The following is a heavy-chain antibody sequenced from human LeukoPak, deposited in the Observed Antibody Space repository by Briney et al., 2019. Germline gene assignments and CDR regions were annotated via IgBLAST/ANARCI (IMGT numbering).Heavy chain of an antibody. CDR3: ARVGALSSSWLLY. D-gene: IGHD6-13*01. CDR1: AFTFSDYW. Sequence: GGSLRLSCAASAFTFSDYWMTWVRQAPGKGLERVANIKEDGSEKYYVDSVKGRFTISRDNAKNSLVLQMNSLRAEDTAVYYCARVGALSSSWLLYWGQGTLVTVSS. CDR2: IKEDGSEK. J-gene: IGHJ4*02. V-gene: IGHV3-7*01.